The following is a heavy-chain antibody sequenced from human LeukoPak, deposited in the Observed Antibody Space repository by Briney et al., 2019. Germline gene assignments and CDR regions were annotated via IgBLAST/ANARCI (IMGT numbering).Heavy chain of an antibody. V-gene: IGHV1-2*06. CDR2: IDPNSGGT. J-gene: IGHJ4*02. Sequence: DSVEVSCKASGYTFTGFYMHWVRQAPRQGLEWMGRIDPNSGGTNYAQKFQGRVTMTRDTSISTAYMELSRLRSDDTAVYYCARGYSYGHYFDYWGQGTLVTVSS. CDR3: ARGYSYGHYFDY. CDR1: GYTFTGFY. D-gene: IGHD5-18*01.